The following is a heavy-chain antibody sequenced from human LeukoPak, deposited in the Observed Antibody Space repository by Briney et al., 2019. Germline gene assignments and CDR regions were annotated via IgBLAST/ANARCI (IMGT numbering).Heavy chain of an antibody. D-gene: IGHD6-13*01. CDR3: TKDRRGPAAGTWYFDS. CDR2: ISGSGSNT. V-gene: IGHV3-23*01. CDR1: GFTFSSYA. J-gene: IGHJ4*02. Sequence: GGSLRLSCAASGFTFSSYAVSWVRQAPGKGLEWVTAISGSGSNTYYADYVKGRFTISRDNSKNTVYLQLNSLRAGDTAIYYCTKDRRGPAAGTWYFDSWGQGTLVTVSS.